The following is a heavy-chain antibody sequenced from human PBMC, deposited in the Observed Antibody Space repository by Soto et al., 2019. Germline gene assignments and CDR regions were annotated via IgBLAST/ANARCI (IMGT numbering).Heavy chain of an antibody. Sequence: PSETLSLTCAVCGDSIGSSSYFWGWIRQSPETGLEWIGTIYSSGSTYYNPSLKSRITMSIDTSKNQFSLKLGSVTAADTAVYYCTRRRFGVRGVTTMDVWGPGTTVTVSS. J-gene: IGHJ6*02. D-gene: IGHD3-10*01. V-gene: IGHV4-39*01. CDR1: GDSIGSSSYF. CDR2: IYSSGST. CDR3: TRRRFGVRGVTTMDV.